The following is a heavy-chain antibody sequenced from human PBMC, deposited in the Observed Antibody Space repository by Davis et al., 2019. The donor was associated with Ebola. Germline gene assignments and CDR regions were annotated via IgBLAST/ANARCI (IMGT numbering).Heavy chain of an antibody. D-gene: IGHD6-19*01. CDR2: TFHSGST. Sequence: PSETLSLTCAVSGISISSTHWWSWVRQPPGKGLEWIGETFHSGSTKYNPSLRSRVTISVDKSKNQFSLNLSSVTAADTAAYYCASATSSGGYYYYYMDVWGKGTTVTVSS. V-gene: IGHV4-4*02. J-gene: IGHJ6*03. CDR1: GISISSTHW. CDR3: ASATSSGGYYYYYMDV.